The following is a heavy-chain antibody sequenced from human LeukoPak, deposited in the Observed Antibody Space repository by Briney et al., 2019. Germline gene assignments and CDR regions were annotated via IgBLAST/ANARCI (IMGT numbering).Heavy chain of an antibody. CDR3: TTERNWELLRPYGLDI. CDR1: GFNFKYVW. D-gene: IGHD1-26*01. J-gene: IGHJ6*02. V-gene: IGHV3-15*01. CDR2: IRTKIEGVTR. Sequence: GGSLRLSCAASGFNFKYVWMNWVRQVPGKGLEWVGRIRTKIEGVTRDYPAPVKGRFIISRDDSKTTLYLQMNGLKTEDSAVYYCTTERNWELLRPYGLDIWGQGTTVIVSS.